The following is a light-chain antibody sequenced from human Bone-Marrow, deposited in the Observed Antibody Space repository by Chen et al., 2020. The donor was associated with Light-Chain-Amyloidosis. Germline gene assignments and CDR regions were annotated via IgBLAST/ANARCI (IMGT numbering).Light chain of an antibody. CDR3: ATWDSSLTVWM. V-gene: IGLV1-51*02. CDR1: NSNIGINY. Sequence: SVLTQPHSVSAAPEQTVTISCSGSNSNIGINYVSWYQQLPGTSPKLLIYENNQRPSEIPDRFSGSKSGTSATLGVAGLQTGDEADYYCATWDSSLTVWMFGGGTKLTVL. CDR2: ENN. J-gene: IGLJ3*02.